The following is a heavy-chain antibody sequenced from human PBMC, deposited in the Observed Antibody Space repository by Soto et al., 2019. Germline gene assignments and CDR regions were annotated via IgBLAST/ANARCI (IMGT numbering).Heavy chain of an antibody. Sequence: SETLSLTCAVYGGSYSGYYWSWIRQPPGKGLEWIGEINHSGSTNYNPSLKSRVTISVDTSKNQFSLKLSSVTAADTAVYYCARVYSGSYYESWGQGTLVTVSS. J-gene: IGHJ4*02. D-gene: IGHD1-26*01. CDR3: ARVYSGSYYES. CDR2: INHSGST. V-gene: IGHV4-34*01. CDR1: GGSYSGYY.